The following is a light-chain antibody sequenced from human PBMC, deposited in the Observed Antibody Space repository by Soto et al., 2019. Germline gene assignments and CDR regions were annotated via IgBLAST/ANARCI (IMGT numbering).Light chain of an antibody. CDR2: GAS. Sequence: EIVMTQSPATLSVSPGERVTLACRARQSXXSDXAWYQQKPGQAPRLLIYGASTRATXXPARFSGSGSETEFTLTISSLQAEDSAVYFCQQYNNWPTWTFGQGTKVDIK. V-gene: IGKV3-15*01. CDR3: QQYNNWPTWT. J-gene: IGKJ1*01. CDR1: QSXXSD.